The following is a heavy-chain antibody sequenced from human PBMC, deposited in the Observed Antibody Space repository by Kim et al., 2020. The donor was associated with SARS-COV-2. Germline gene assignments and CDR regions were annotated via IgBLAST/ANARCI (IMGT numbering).Heavy chain of an antibody. Sequence: RFTISRDNAKNSLYLQMNSLRAEDTAVYYCASLGARFVGSSWFFAEYFQHWGQGTLVTVSS. V-gene: IGHV3-11*03. D-gene: IGHD6-13*01. J-gene: IGHJ1*01. CDR3: ASLGARFVGSSWFFAEYFQH.